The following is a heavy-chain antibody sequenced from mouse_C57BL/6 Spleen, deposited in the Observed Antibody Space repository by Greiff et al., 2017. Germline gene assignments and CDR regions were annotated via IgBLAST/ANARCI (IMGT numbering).Heavy chain of an antibody. D-gene: IGHD1-2*01. CDR1: GYTFTTSP. V-gene: IGHV1-47*01. CDR3: ARRQNYYAMDY. Sequence: QFQLQQSGAELVQPGASVTMSCKASGYTFTTSPIEWMKQNHGKSLEWIGNFHPYNDDTKYNEKFKGKATLTVEKSASTVYLELSRLTSDDSAVYYCARRQNYYAMDYWGQGTSVTVSS. J-gene: IGHJ4*01. CDR2: FHPYNDDT.